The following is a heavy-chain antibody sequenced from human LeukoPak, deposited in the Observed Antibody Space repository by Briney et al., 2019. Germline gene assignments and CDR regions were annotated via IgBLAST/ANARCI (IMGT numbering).Heavy chain of an antibody. D-gene: IGHD2-2*01. V-gene: IGHV5-51*01. CDR1: GYSFTSYW. J-gene: IGHJ6*02. Sequence: GESLKISCKGSGYSFTSYWIGWVRQMPGKGLEWMGIIYPGDSDTRYSPSFQGQVTISADKSISTAYLQWSSLKASDTAMYYCARTGLGPAAMPGYYYYYGMDVWGQGTTVTVSS. CDR2: IYPGDSDT. CDR3: ARTGLGPAAMPGYYYYYGMDV.